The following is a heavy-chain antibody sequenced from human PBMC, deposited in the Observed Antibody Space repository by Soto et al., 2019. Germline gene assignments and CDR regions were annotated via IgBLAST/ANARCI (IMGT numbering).Heavy chain of an antibody. D-gene: IGHD6-13*01. Sequence: EVQLLESGGGLVQPGGSLRLSCAASGFTFSNYAETWVRQAPGKGLEWVSTVSGSGGSTYYADSVKGRFTISRDNSKNTLYLQMNRLRAEDTAVYYCAKDQGGSWYEIDYWGQGTLVTVSS. CDR2: VSGSGGST. CDR1: GFTFSNYA. V-gene: IGHV3-23*01. CDR3: AKDQGGSWYEIDY. J-gene: IGHJ4*02.